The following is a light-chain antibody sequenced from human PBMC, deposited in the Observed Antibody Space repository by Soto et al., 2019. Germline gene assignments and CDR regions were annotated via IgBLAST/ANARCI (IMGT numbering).Light chain of an antibody. CDR2: GAS. J-gene: IGKJ1*01. CDR3: QQYGTSPVT. V-gene: IGKV3-15*01. CDR1: RSVRSN. Sequence: EIVMTQSPATLSVSPGERVTLSCKASRSVRSNLAWYQQKPGQAPRLLISGASTRATGITDRFSGSGSGTEFTLTINSLQSEDFAVYYCQQYGTSPVTFGQGTKVDIK.